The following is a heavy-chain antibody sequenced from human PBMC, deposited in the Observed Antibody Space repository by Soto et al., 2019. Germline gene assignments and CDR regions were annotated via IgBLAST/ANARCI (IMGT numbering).Heavy chain of an antibody. Sequence: GSLRLSCAAPGFTFSSYVMHWVRQAPGKGLEWVAVISYDGSSKYYADSVKGRFTVSRDNSKNALYLQMNSLRSEDTAVYYCVRTSAWYMMVDFWGQGTLVTVSS. CDR3: VRTSAWYMMVDF. CDR1: GFTFSSYV. J-gene: IGHJ4*02. CDR2: ISYDGSSK. V-gene: IGHV3-30*04. D-gene: IGHD6-19*01.